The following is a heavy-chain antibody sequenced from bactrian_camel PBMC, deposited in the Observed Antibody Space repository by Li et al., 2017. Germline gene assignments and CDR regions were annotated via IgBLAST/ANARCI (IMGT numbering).Heavy chain of an antibody. CDR2: IDSDGTI. CDR1: GYTYNVAC. Sequence: HVQLVESGGGSVETGGSLRLSCAVSGYTYNVACVGWFRQAPGKSREGVASIDSDGTIDYLDSVKGRFTISRDNARNTLYLQMNSLKPEDTAMYYCTKDRSYGTRNWVQSTRGQGTQVTVS. CDR3: TKDRSYGTRNWVQST. V-gene: IGHV3S53*01. J-gene: IGHJ4*01. D-gene: IGHD3*01.